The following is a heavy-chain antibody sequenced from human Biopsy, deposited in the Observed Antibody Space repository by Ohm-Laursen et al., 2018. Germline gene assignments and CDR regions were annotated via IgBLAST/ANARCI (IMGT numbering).Heavy chain of an antibody. V-gene: IGHV3-23*01. CDR2: ISGRTSGT. D-gene: IGHD5-12*01. CDR1: GFTLSSNA. Sequence: GSLRLSCSASGFTLSSNATSWIRQAPGKGLEGVSGISGRTSGTYDADSVKGRFTISRDNSKNTLYLQMSSLRAEDTALYYCAKCMTYSGDGIDCWGQGTLVTVSS. J-gene: IGHJ4*02. CDR3: AKCMTYSGDGIDC.